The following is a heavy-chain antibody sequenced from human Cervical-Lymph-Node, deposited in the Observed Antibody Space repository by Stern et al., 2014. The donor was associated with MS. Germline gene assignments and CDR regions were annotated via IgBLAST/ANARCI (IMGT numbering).Heavy chain of an antibody. CDR2: IYHSGST. D-gene: IGHD6-13*01. CDR1: GYSISSGYY. V-gene: IGHV4-38-2*02. CDR3: AREEQQLVHGNWFDP. J-gene: IGHJ5*02. Sequence: QVQLVESGPGLVKPSETLSLTCTVSGYSISSGYYWGWIRQPPGKGLEWIGTIYHSGSTYYNPSLKSRVTISVDTSKHQFSLKRGSVTAADTAVYYCAREEQQLVHGNWFDPWGQGTLVTVSS.